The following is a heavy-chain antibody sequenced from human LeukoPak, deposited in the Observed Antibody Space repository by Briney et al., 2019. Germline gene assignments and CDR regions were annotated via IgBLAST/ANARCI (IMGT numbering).Heavy chain of an antibody. CDR3: ARTHVLRFLEWLLYFDY. CDR1: GFTFSSYS. CDR2: ISSSSSYI. V-gene: IGHV3-21*01. Sequence: PGGSLRLSCAASGFTFSSYSMNWVRQAPGKGLEWVSSISSSSSYIYYADSVKGRFTISRDNAKNSLYLQMNSLRAEDTAVYYCARTHVLRFLEWLLYFDYWGQGTLVTVSS. J-gene: IGHJ4*02. D-gene: IGHD3-3*01.